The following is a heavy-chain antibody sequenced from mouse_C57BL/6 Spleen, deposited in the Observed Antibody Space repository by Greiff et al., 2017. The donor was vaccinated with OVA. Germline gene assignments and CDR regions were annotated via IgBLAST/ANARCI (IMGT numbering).Heavy chain of an antibody. D-gene: IGHD1-1*01. Sequence: VQLQQSGAELVRPGTSVKMSCKASGYTFTNYWIGWAKQRPGHGLEWIGDIYPGGGYTNYNEKFKGKATLTANKSSSTAYMQFSSLTSEDSAIYYCARGDSSYFDYWGQGTTLTVSS. CDR3: ARGDSSYFDY. CDR2: IYPGGGYT. J-gene: IGHJ2*01. V-gene: IGHV1-63*01. CDR1: GYTFTNYW.